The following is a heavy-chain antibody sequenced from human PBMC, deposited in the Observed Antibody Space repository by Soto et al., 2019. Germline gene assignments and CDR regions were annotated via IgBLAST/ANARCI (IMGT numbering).Heavy chain of an antibody. J-gene: IGHJ6*02. D-gene: IGHD2-2*01. V-gene: IGHV3-48*02. CDR3: ARDPTLSYCSSTSCYDYYGMDV. Sequence: GGSLRLSCAASGFTFSSYSMNWVRQAPGKGLEWISYISSSSTTIYYADSVKGRFTISRDNAKNSLFLQMNSLRDEDTAVYYCARDPTLSYCSSTSCYDYYGMDVWGQGTTVTVSS. CDR1: GFTFSSYS. CDR2: ISSSSTTI.